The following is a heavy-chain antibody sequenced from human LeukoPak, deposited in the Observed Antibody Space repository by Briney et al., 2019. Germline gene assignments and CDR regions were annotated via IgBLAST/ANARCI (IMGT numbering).Heavy chain of an antibody. Sequence: GGSLRLSCVASGFTFRSYAMNWVRQAPGKGLEWVSTLSGGGGGTYYADSVKGRFTISRDNSKSTLYLQMKSLRAEDTAVYFCAKSDAYDTTYYFDFWGQGALVTVSS. CDR1: GFTFRSYA. D-gene: IGHD3-22*01. CDR3: AKSDAYDTTYYFDF. J-gene: IGHJ4*02. CDR2: LSGGGGGT. V-gene: IGHV3-23*01.